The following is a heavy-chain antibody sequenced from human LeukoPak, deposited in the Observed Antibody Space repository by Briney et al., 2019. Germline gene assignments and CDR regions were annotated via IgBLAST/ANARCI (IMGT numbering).Heavy chain of an antibody. D-gene: IGHD6-13*01. CDR2: ISTSSSYI. Sequence: GGSLRLSCAASGFTFSSYSMNWVRQAPGKGLEWVSSISTSSSYIDYADSVKGRFTISRDNAKNSLFLQMNSLRAEDTALYYCARGAEGIAASDSKFDYWGQGTLVTVSS. V-gene: IGHV3-21*01. J-gene: IGHJ4*02. CDR1: GFTFSSYS. CDR3: ARGAEGIAASDSKFDY.